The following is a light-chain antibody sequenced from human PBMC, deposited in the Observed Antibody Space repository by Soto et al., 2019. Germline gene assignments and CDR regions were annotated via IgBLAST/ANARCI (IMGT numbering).Light chain of an antibody. CDR2: DVS. CDR3: CSDAGNLVV. V-gene: IGLV2-11*01. CDR1: SSDVGGYNY. Sequence: QSALTQPPSVSGSPGQSVTISCTGTSSDVGGYNYVAWYQQHPGKAPKVMIYDVSKRPSGVPYRFSGSKSGNTASLTISGLQAEDEADYYCCSDAGNLVVFGAGTKLTVL. J-gene: IGLJ2*01.